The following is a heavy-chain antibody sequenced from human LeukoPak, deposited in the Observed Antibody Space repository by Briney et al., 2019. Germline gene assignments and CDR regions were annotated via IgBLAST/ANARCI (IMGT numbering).Heavy chain of an antibody. CDR3: ARDHYYDSSGYWSGFQH. D-gene: IGHD3-22*01. Sequence: GGSLRLSCAASGFTFSSYAMHWVRQAPGKGLEWVAVVSYDGSNKYYADSVKGRFTISRDNSKNTLCLQMNSLRAEDTAVYYCARDHYYDSSGYWSGFQHWGQGTLVTVSS. J-gene: IGHJ1*01. CDR2: VSYDGSNK. CDR1: GFTFSSYA. V-gene: IGHV3-30*01.